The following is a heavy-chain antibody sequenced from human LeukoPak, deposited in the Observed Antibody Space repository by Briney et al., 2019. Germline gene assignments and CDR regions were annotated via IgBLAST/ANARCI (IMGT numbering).Heavy chain of an antibody. CDR3: ARPIRNFGAFDI. J-gene: IGHJ3*02. CDR1: GGSFSGYY. Sequence: MSSETLSLTCAVYGGSFSGYYWSWIRQPPGKGLEWIGSIYYSGSTYYNPSLKSRVTISVDTSKNQFSLKLSSVTAADTAVYYCARPIRNFGAFDIWGQGTMVTVSS. D-gene: IGHD2/OR15-2a*01. V-gene: IGHV4-34*01. CDR2: IYYSGST.